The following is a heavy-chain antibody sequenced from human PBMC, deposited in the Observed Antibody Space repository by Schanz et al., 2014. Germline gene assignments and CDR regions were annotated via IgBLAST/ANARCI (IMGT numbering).Heavy chain of an antibody. Sequence: EVQLVESGGGVVRPGGSLRLSCAASGFTFENYALTWVRQVPGKGLEWVSAISGSGGSTYYADSVKGRFTISRDNSKNTVYIQMNSLRAEDTAVYFCVSQTGSPNYWGQGTLVTVSS. CDR3: VSQTGSPNY. D-gene: IGHD6-13*01. J-gene: IGHJ4*02. CDR2: ISGSGGST. V-gene: IGHV3-23*04. CDR1: GFTFENYA.